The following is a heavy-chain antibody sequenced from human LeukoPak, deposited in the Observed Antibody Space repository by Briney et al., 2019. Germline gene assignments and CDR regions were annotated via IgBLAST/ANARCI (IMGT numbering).Heavy chain of an antibody. CDR3: ARVSGWYWFDN. D-gene: IGHD6-19*01. V-gene: IGHV3-64*01. J-gene: IGHJ4*02. Sequence: PGGSLRLSCLVYTLTFGTYAMHWVRQAPGKGLEYVSAISSNGRITYYAICVAGRFTITRDNSKNILYLQMGSVRAEDTAVYFCARVSGWYWFDNWGQGPLVIVS. CDR2: ISSNGRIT. CDR1: TLTFGTYA.